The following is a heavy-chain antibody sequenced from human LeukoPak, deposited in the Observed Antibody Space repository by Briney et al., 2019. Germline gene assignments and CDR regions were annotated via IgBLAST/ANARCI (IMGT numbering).Heavy chain of an antibody. CDR2: IIPIFGTA. V-gene: IGHV1-69*13. Sequence: SVKVSCKASVGTFSSYAISWVRQAPGQGLEWMGGIIPIFGTANYAQKFQGRVTITADESTSTAYMELSSLRSEDTAVYYCASEWYSSSWYYYYGMDVWGQGTTVTVSS. J-gene: IGHJ6*02. D-gene: IGHD6-13*01. CDR3: ASEWYSSSWYYYYGMDV. CDR1: VGTFSSYA.